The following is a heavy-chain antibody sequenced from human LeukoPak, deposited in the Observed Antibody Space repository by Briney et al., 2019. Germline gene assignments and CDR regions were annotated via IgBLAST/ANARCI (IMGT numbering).Heavy chain of an antibody. CDR1: GYTFTIYG. Sequence: ASVKVSCKTSGYTFTIYGISWVRQAPGQGLEWMGLISAYGNTNYAQNLQGRVTMTTDTSTSTAYMELRGLRSDDTAVYYCARGIIGYYFDYWGQGTLVTVSS. CDR3: ARGIIGYYFDY. J-gene: IGHJ4*02. D-gene: IGHD2-15*01. CDR2: ISAYGNT. V-gene: IGHV1-18*01.